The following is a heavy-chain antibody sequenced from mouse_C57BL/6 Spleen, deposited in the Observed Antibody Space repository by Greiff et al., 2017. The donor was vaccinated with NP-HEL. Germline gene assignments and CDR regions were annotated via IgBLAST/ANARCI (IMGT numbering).Heavy chain of an antibody. CDR1: GFNIKDYY. CDR3: TTYDGYYVGWFAY. Sequence: DVQLQESGAELVRPGASVKLSCTASGFNIKDYYMHWVKQRPEQGLEWIGRIDPEDGDTEYAPKFQGKATMTADTSSNTAYLQLSSLTSEDTAVYYCTTYDGYYVGWFAYWGQGTLVTVSA. CDR2: IDPEDGDT. V-gene: IGHV14-1*01. D-gene: IGHD2-3*01. J-gene: IGHJ3*01.